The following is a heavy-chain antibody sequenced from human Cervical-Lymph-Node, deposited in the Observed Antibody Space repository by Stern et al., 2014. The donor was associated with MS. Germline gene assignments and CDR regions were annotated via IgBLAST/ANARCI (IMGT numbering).Heavy chain of an antibody. Sequence: QVQLVQSGAEVKKPGASVKVSCKASGYTLTIYYIHWVRQAPGQGLEWMGLNNPRGGRTNYAQKFKGRVTMSRDRSTSPDSMDVGSLRADDTAVYYFASGGDLDGGDVWGQGTTVTVFS. D-gene: IGHD3/OR15-3a*01. CDR3: ASGGDLDGGDV. V-gene: IGHV1-46*01. CDR1: GYTLTIYY. CDR2: NNPRGGRT. J-gene: IGHJ6*02.